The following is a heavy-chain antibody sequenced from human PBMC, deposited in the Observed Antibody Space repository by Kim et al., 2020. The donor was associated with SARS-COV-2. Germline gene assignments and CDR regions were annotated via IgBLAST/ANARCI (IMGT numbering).Heavy chain of an antibody. D-gene: IGHD2-21*01. CDR1: GFTFTGHA. CDR3: LKGGWGWIWDY. V-gene: IGHV3-23*01. J-gene: IGHJ4*02. Sequence: GGSLRLSCTTSGFTFTGHAMSWVRQAPGKGLEWVSSIDGSDGTTYYVDSVKGRFSISRDDSKNTLDLQMSAVRADDTAAYYCLKGGWGWIWDYWGQGTLVTVPS. CDR2: IDGSDGTT.